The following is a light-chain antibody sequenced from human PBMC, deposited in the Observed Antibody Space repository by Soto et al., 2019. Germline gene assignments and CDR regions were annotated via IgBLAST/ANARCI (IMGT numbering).Light chain of an antibody. J-gene: IGKJ1*01. V-gene: IGKV3-20*01. Sequence: ILTQSPGTLSFPPGESATLASRAGPSVRGSNLAWHQQKPGQAPRLVIYGASSRATGIRDRFSGSGFGTDFTLTKSRVEPEDFAVYYCQQYGSFGQGTKVDIK. CDR3: QQYGS. CDR2: GAS. CDR1: PSVRGSN.